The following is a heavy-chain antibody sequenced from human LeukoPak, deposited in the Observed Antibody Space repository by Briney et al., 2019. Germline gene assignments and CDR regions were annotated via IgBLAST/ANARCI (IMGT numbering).Heavy chain of an antibody. V-gene: IGHV4-59*01. J-gene: IGHJ6*02. CDR2: IYYSGST. Sequence: SSETLSLTCTVSGGSISSYYWSWIRQPPGKGLEWIGYIYYSGSTNYNPSLNSRVTISVDTSKNQFSLKLSSVTAADTAVYYCARYYGGNLRDYYGLDLWGQGTTVTVSS. CDR3: ARYYGGNLRDYYGLDL. CDR1: GGSISSYY. D-gene: IGHD4-23*01.